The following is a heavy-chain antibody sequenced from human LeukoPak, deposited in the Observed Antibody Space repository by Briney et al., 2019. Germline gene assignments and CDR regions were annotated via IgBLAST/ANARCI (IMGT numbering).Heavy chain of an antibody. V-gene: IGHV3-7*01. Sequence: PGGSLRLSCAASGFTFSSYWMSWVRQAPGKGLEWVANIKQDGSEKYYVDSVKGRFTISRDNAKNSLYLQMNSLRAEDTAVYYCARDGYYDILTGYSQYWYFDLWGRGTLVTVSS. CDR3: ARDGYYDILTGYSQYWYFDL. J-gene: IGHJ2*01. CDR2: IKQDGSEK. CDR1: GFTFSSYW. D-gene: IGHD3-9*01.